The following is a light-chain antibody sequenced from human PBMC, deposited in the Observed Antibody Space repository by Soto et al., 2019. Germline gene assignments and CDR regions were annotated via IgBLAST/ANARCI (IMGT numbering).Light chain of an antibody. Sequence: DIQMTQSPSSRSASVVDRVTITCRASQSISSYLNWYQQKPGKAPKLLIYAASSLQSGVPSRFSGSGSGTDFTLTISSLQPEDFATYYCQQSYSTPRTFGQGTKVDI. CDR2: AAS. J-gene: IGKJ1*01. CDR3: QQSYSTPRT. CDR1: QSISSY. V-gene: IGKV1-39*01.